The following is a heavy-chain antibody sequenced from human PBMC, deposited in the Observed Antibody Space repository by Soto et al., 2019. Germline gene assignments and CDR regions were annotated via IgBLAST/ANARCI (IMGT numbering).Heavy chain of an antibody. D-gene: IGHD3-10*01. CDR3: ARGLSTGSPYSGGWYYFDS. J-gene: IGHJ4*02. CDR1: GGSFSGYI. Sequence: QVQIHQWGAGVLKPSETLSLTCAVSGGSFSGYIWTWIRQTPGKGLQWIGQINHSGSAVYNPSLKTRGTISIMSNTQFSVEMSSVTAADTAVYYCARGLSTGSPYSGGWYYFDSWGQGATVTVS. CDR2: INHSGSA. V-gene: IGHV4-34*01.